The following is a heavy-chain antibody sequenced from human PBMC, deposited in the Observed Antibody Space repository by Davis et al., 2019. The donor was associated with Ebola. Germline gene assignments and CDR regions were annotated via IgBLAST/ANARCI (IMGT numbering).Heavy chain of an antibody. CDR2: ISNSGSTI. D-gene: IGHD3-9*01. CDR3: ARNLPLERLVLTFVGMDV. CDR1: GFTFSDYY. Sequence: GESLKISCAASGFTFSDYYMSWIRQAPGKGLEWLSDISNSGSTIFYVDSVKGRFTISRDNAKSSLYLQLNSLRDEDTAVYYCARNLPLERLVLTFVGMDVWGKGTTVTVSS. V-gene: IGHV3-11*04. J-gene: IGHJ6*04.